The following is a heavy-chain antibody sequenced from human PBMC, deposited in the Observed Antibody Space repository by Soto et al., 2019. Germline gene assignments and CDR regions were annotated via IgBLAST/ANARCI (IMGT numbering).Heavy chain of an antibody. Sequence: GGSLRLSCAASGFTFSSYAMSWVRQAPGKGLEWVSAISGSGGSTYYADSVKGRFTISRDNSKNTLYLQMNSLRAEDTAVYYCAKDRLMHYDFWSGLRFYYYYYGMDVWGQGTTVTVSS. CDR3: AKDRLMHYDFWSGLRFYYYYYGMDV. CDR2: ISGSGGST. V-gene: IGHV3-23*01. J-gene: IGHJ6*02. CDR1: GFTFSSYA. D-gene: IGHD3-3*01.